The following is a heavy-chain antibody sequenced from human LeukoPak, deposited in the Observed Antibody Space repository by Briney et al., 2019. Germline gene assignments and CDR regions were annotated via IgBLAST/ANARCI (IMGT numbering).Heavy chain of an antibody. Sequence: GGSLRLSCAASRFTFSTSAMSWVRQPPGKGLVWVSRINSDGSSITYADSVKGRFTISRDNAKNTLYLQMNSLRVEDTAVYYCAREGRVSGYDFDCWGQGTLVTVSS. CDR2: INSDGSSI. V-gene: IGHV3-74*03. CDR3: AREGRVSGYDFDC. D-gene: IGHD5-12*01. CDR1: RFTFSTSA. J-gene: IGHJ4*02.